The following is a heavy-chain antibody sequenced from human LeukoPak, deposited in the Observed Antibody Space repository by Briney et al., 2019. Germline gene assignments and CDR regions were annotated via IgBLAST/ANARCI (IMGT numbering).Heavy chain of an antibody. Sequence: GSLRLSCAASGFTFSSYAMHWVRQAPGKGLEWVAVISYDGSNKYYANSVKGRFTISRDNSKNTLYLQMNSLRAEDTAVYYCAREDDSGWYGGVYWGQGTLVTVSS. CDR1: GFTFSSYA. CDR2: ISYDGSNK. CDR3: AREDDSGWYGGVY. V-gene: IGHV3-30-3*01. D-gene: IGHD6-19*01. J-gene: IGHJ4*02.